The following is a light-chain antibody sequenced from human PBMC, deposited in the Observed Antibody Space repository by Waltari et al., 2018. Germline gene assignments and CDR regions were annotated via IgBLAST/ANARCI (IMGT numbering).Light chain of an antibody. CDR1: QNTMTY. V-gene: IGKV1-39*01. CDR2: SAS. Sequence: DIRMTQSPSPLSASLGDRVTVTCRTSQNTMTYLNWYQHKPGSAPKLLIYSASKLQGGVPSRFSGSGSGTDFTLTISSLQPADFATYYCQQSYSVPFTFGPGTNVDLK. J-gene: IGKJ3*01. CDR3: QQSYSVPFT.